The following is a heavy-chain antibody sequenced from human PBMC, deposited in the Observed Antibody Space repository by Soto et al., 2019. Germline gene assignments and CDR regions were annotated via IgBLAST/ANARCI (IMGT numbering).Heavy chain of an antibody. Sequence: QVQLQRWGAGLLRPSETLSLTCAVYGGSFRGYYWTWLRQSPGRGLEWIGEINHSGSRNSNPSLKSRLTISGDTSNTQFSMNLTSVTAADAAVYYCARGRGFMSRNALDLWGQGTRVLVSS. CDR2: INHSGSR. CDR3: ARGRGFMSRNALDL. CDR1: GGSFRGYY. J-gene: IGHJ3*01. V-gene: IGHV4-34*01.